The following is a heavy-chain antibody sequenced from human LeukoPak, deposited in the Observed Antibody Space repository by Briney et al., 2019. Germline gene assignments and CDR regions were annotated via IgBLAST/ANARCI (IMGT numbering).Heavy chain of an antibody. CDR2: ISSSGSTI. J-gene: IGHJ3*02. D-gene: IGHD1-26*01. CDR1: GFTFSSCE. V-gene: IGHV3-48*03. Sequence: GGSLRLSCAASGFTFSSCEMNWVRQAPGKGLEWVSYISSSGSTIYYADSVKGRFTISRDNAKNSLYLQMNSLRAEDTAVYYCARALPSPLYSGSYADAFDIWGQGTMVTVSS. CDR3: ARALPSPLYSGSYADAFDI.